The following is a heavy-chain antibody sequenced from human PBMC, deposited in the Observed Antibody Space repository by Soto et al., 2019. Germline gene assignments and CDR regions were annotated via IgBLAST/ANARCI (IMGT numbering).Heavy chain of an antibody. J-gene: IGHJ3*02. V-gene: IGHV3-11*01. CDR1: GFTFSDYY. D-gene: IGHD2-15*01. CDR3: ARFEGPVVAATFTRGGGAFDI. Sequence: QVQLVESGGGLVKPGGSLRLSCAASGFTFSDYYMSWIRQAPGKGLEWVSYISSSGSTIYYADSVKGRFTISRDNAKNPLYRQMNRLRAAETAVYYCARFEGPVVAATFTRGGGAFDIWGQGTMVTVSS. CDR2: ISSSGSTI.